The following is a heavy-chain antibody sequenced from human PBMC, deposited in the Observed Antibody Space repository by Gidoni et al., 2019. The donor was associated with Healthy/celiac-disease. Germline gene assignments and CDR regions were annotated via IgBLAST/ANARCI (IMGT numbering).Heavy chain of an antibody. CDR3: ARHNDYGDYEGGFYFDY. CDR1: GGSISSSSYY. Sequence: QLQLQESGPGLVKPSETLSLPCTVSGGSISSSSYYWGWIRQPPGKGLEWIGSIYYSGSTYYNPSLKSRVTISVDTSKNQFSLRLSSVSSVTAADTAVYYCARHNDYGDYEGGFYFDYWGQGTLVTVSS. D-gene: IGHD4-17*01. J-gene: IGHJ4*02. CDR2: IYYSGST. V-gene: IGHV4-39*01.